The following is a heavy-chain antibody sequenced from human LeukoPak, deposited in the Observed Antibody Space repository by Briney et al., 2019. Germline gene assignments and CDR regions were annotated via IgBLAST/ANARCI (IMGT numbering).Heavy chain of an antibody. CDR1: GGSISSSSYY. Sequence: SETLSLTCTVSGGSISSSSYYWGWIRQPPGKGLEWIGSIYYSGSPYYNPSLKSRVTISVDTSKNQFSLKLSSVTAADTAVYYCARQSGSSSENYYYYYMDVWGKGTTVTVSS. D-gene: IGHD6-6*01. CDR3: ARQSGSSSENYYYYYMDV. J-gene: IGHJ6*03. CDR2: IYYSGSP. V-gene: IGHV4-39*01.